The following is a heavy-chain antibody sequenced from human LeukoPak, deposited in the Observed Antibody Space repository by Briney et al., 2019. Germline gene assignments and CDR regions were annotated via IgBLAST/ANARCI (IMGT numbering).Heavy chain of an antibody. V-gene: IGHV4-59*08. D-gene: IGHD5-12*01. CDR3: ARSGLDSRYYFGMDV. CDR1: GGSINNYY. CDR2: IYYSGSA. J-gene: IGHJ6*02. Sequence: SSETLSLTCTVSGGSINNYYWSWIRQPPGKGLEWIGYIYYSGSANYNPSLKSRVTISVDTSKNQFSLKLNSVTAADTAVYYCARSGLDSRYYFGMDVWGQGTTVTVSS.